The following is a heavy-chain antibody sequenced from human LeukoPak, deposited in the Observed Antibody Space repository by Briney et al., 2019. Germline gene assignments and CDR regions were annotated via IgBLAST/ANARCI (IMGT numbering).Heavy chain of an antibody. J-gene: IGHJ5*02. CDR2: ISGSGGST. CDR3: AIIRSSGSPDSNWFDP. D-gene: IGHD1-26*01. V-gene: IGHV3-23*01. CDR1: GFTFSSYA. Sequence: PGGSLRLSCAASGFTFSSYAMSWVRQAPGKGLEWVSAISGSGGSTYYADSVKGRFTISRDNSKNTLYLQMNSLRAEDTAVYYCAIIRSSGSPDSNWFDPWGQGTLVTVPS.